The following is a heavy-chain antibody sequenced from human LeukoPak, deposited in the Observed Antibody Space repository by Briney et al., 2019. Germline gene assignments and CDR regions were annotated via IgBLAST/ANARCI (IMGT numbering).Heavy chain of an antibody. D-gene: IGHD5-24*01. Sequence: GASVKVSCKASGGTFSSYAISWVRQAPGQGLEWMGGIIPIFGTANYEQKFQGRVTITADKSTSTAYMELSSLRSEDTAVYYCARWLQDRFDYWGQGTLVTVSS. V-gene: IGHV1-69*06. CDR2: IIPIFGTA. CDR3: ARWLQDRFDY. J-gene: IGHJ4*02. CDR1: GGTFSSYA.